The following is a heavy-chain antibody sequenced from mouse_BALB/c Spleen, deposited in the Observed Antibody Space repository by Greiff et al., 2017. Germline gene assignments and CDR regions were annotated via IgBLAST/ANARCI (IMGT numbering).Heavy chain of an antibody. CDR3: ARSFGNYFDYFDY. V-gene: IGHV5-17*02. CDR2: ISSGSSTI. D-gene: IGHD2-1*01. Sequence: EVMLVESGGGLVQPGGSRKLSCAASGFTFSSFGMHWVRQAPEKGLEWVAYISSGSSTIYYADTVKGRFTISRDNPKNTLFLQMTSLRSEDTAMYYCARSFGNYFDYFDYWGQGTTLTVSS. J-gene: IGHJ2*01. CDR1: GFTFSSFG.